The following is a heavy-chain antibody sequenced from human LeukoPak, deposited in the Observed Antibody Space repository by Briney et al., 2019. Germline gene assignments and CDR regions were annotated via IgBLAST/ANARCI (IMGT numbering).Heavy chain of an antibody. J-gene: IGHJ4*02. Sequence: GGSLRLSCAASGFTFSSYGMHWVRQAPGKGLEWVAFIRYDGSNKYYADSVKGRFTISRDNSKNTLYLQMNSLRAEDTAVYYCAKPNFWSGYYNTLRWGQGTLVTVSS. D-gene: IGHD3-3*01. V-gene: IGHV3-30*02. CDR1: GFTFSSYG. CDR2: IRYDGSNK. CDR3: AKPNFWSGYYNTLR.